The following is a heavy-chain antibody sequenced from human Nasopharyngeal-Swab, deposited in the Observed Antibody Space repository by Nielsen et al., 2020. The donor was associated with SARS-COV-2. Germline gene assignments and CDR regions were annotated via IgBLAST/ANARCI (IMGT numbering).Heavy chain of an antibody. V-gene: IGHV3-15*01. CDR3: TTDVDSSSWHYYYYGMDV. D-gene: IGHD6-13*01. J-gene: IGHJ6*02. CDR2: IKSKTDGGTT. Sequence: WIRQPLGKGLEWVGRIKSKTDGGTTDYAAPVKGRFTISRDDSKNTLYLQMNSLKTEDTAVYYCTTDVDSSSWHYYYYGMDVWGQGTTVTVSS.